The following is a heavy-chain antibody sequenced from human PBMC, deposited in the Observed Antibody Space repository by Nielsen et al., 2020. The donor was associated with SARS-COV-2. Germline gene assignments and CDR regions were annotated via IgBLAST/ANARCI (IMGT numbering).Heavy chain of an antibody. V-gene: IGHV7-4-1*02. CDR1: GYTFKRNA. J-gene: IGHJ4*02. D-gene: IGHD5-24*01. CDR3: ARDRGDGYNSGVDY. CDR2: INTNTGNP. Sequence: ASVQVSCKASGYTFKRNAMNWVRQAPGQGLEWMGWINTNTGNPTYAQGFTSRFVFSLDTSVSTAFLEISSLKAEDTAVYYCARDRGDGYNSGVDYWGQGTLVTVSS.